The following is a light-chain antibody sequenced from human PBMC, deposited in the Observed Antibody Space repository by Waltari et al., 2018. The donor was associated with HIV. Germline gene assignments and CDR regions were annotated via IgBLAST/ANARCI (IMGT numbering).Light chain of an antibody. Sequence: DIHMSQSPPTLTASVGDRVNITFRASQNVGTWLAWYQQKPGEAPKLLIHKATDVEDGVPSRFSGSASGTEFTLTIYSLHPDDFATFYCHQYSNYLGSFGQGTKLELK. CDR2: KAT. CDR3: HQYSNYLGS. V-gene: IGKV1-5*03. CDR1: QNVGTW. J-gene: IGKJ1*01.